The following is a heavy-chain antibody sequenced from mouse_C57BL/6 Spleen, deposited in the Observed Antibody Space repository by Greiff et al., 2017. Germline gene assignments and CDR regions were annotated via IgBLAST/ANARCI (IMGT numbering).Heavy chain of an antibody. CDR1: GFSLTSYG. D-gene: IGHD4-1*01. J-gene: IGHJ3*01. V-gene: IGHV2-6*02. Sequence: QVQLQQSGPGLVAPSQSLSITCTVSGFSLTSYGVHWVRQPPGKGLEWLVVIWSDGSTTYNSALKSRLSISQDNSKSHVFLKMNSLQTDDTAMYYCARGKTGTEFAYWGQGTLVTVSA. CDR2: IWSDGST. CDR3: ARGKTGTEFAY.